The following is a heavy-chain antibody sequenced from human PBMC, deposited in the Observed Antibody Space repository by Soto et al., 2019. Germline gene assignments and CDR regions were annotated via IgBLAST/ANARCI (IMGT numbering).Heavy chain of an antibody. Sequence: QVQLVESGGGVVQPGRSLRLSCAASGLTFSSFGMHWVRQAPGKGLEWVELISYGGGNAYYADSVKGRFTISRDNSKNTLYLQMNSLRSEDTAVYRCANSGCISASCYGSLPFASWCQGTLVTVSS. V-gene: IGHV3-30*18. CDR1: GLTFSSFG. CDR2: ISYGGGNA. CDR3: ANSGCISASCYGSLPFAS. J-gene: IGHJ4*02. D-gene: IGHD2-2*01.